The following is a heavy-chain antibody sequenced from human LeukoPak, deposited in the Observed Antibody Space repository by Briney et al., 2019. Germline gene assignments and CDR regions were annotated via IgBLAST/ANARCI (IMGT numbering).Heavy chain of an antibody. Sequence: GGSLRLSCAASGFTFSSYAMSWVRQAPGKGLEWVSTVSGSGDSTYYSDSVKGRFSISRDNSKNTLYLQMNSLRAEDTAVYYCAKGKISYWGQGTLVTVSS. J-gene: IGHJ4*02. CDR3: AKGKISY. D-gene: IGHD3-3*02. CDR2: VSGSGDST. V-gene: IGHV3-23*01. CDR1: GFTFSSYA.